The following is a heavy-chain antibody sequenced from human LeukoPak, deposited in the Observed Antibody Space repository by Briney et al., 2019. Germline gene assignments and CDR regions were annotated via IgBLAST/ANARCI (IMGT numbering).Heavy chain of an antibody. D-gene: IGHD6-13*01. J-gene: IGHJ4*02. CDR1: GFTFSIYA. CDR2: ISGTSGNT. V-gene: IGHV3-23*01. Sequence: GGSLRLSCAASGFTFSIYAMSWVRQAPGKGLEWVSSISGTSGNTYYADSVKGRFAISRDNSKDPLYLQMNSLRAEDTALYYCARDRHVAAAGTVDYWGQGTLVTVSS. CDR3: ARDRHVAAAGTVDY.